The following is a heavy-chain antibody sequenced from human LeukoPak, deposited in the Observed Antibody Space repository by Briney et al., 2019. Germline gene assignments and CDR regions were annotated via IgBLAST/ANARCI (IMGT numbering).Heavy chain of an antibody. Sequence: EASVKVSCKASGYTFTSYDINWVRQATGQGLEWMGWMNPNSGNTGYAQKFQGRITMTRNTSISTAYMELSSLRSEDTAVYYCARDYYYDSSGYNDYWGQGTLVTVSS. CDR3: ARDYYYDSSGYNDY. J-gene: IGHJ4*02. V-gene: IGHV1-8*01. D-gene: IGHD3-22*01. CDR2: MNPNSGNT. CDR1: GYTFTSYD.